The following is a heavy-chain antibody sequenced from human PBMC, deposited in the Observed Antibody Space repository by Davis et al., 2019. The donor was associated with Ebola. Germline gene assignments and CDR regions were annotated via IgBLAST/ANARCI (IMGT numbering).Heavy chain of an antibody. J-gene: IGHJ4*02. CDR3: ARGVGPIDY. CDR2: IIPILGIA. Sequence: SVKVSCKASGGTFSNYAFTWLRQAPGQGLEWMGRIIPILGIANYAQKFQGRVTIAADKSTSTAYMELSSLRSEDTAVYYCARGVGPIDYWGQGTLVTVSS. D-gene: IGHD1-26*01. CDR1: GGTFSNYA. V-gene: IGHV1-69*04.